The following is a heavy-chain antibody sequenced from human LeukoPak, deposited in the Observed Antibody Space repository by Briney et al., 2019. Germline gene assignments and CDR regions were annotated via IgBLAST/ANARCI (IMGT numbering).Heavy chain of an antibody. CDR3: ARQSISGSSLSYLDY. CDR2: IYDSGST. CDR1: GGSISSYY. D-gene: IGHD3-22*01. J-gene: IGHJ4*02. V-gene: IGHV4-59*01. Sequence: SETLSLTCTVSGGSISSYYWSWIRQPPGKGLEWIGNIYDSGSTNYNPSLKSRVTISVDTSKNQCSLKLSSVTAADTAVYYCARQSISGSSLSYLDYWGRGTLVNVSS.